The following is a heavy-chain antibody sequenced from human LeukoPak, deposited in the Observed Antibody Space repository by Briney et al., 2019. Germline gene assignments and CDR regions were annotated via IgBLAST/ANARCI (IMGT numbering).Heavy chain of an antibody. J-gene: IGHJ6*03. CDR1: GYTFTGYY. CDR3: ARVGVVGDEYYYYYMDV. D-gene: IGHD2-15*01. Sequence: ASVKVSCKASGYTFTGYYIHWVRQAPGQGLEWMGWINPNSGGTNYAQKFQGRVTMTRDTSISTAYMELSRLRSDDTAVYYCARVGVVGDEYYYYYMDVWGKGTTVTVSS. CDR2: INPNSGGT. V-gene: IGHV1-2*02.